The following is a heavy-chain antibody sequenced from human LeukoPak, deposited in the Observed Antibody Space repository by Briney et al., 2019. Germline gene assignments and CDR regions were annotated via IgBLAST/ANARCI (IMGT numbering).Heavy chain of an antibody. Sequence: PSQTLSLTCTVSGGSISSGGYYWSWIRQHPGKGLEWIGYIYYSGSTYYNPSLKSRVTISVDTSKNQFSLKLSSVTAADTAVYYCARSVKDAQGNWFDPWGQGTLVTVSS. J-gene: IGHJ5*02. CDR2: IYYSGST. CDR1: GGSISSGGYY. V-gene: IGHV4-31*03. CDR3: ARSVKDAQGNWFDP. D-gene: IGHD3-3*01.